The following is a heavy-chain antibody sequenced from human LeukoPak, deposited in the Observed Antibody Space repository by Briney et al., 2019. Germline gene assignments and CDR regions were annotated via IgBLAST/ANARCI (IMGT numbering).Heavy chain of an antibody. CDR2: INPNSGGT. Sequence: ASVKLSCRASGYTFTGYYMHWVRRAPGQGLEWMGWINPNSGGTNYAQKFGERVTMTRDTSISTAYMELSRLRSDDTAVYCCARGQGSGYYYCGMDVWGQETTVTVYS. D-gene: IGHD3-10*01. CDR1: GYTFTGYY. CDR3: ARGQGSGYYYCGMDV. J-gene: IGHJ6*02. V-gene: IGHV1-2*02.